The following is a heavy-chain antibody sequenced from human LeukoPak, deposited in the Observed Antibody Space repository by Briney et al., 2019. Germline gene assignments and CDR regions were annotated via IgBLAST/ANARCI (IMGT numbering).Heavy chain of an antibody. CDR3: AREVWFGEGHYYYYYMDV. CDR2: IWYDGSNK. Sequence: PGGSLRLSCAASGFTFSSYGMHWVRQAPGKGLEWVAVIWYDGSNKYYADSVKGRFTISRDNSKNTLYLQMNSLRAEDTAVYYCAREVWFGEGHYYYYYMDVWGKGTTVTVSS. J-gene: IGHJ6*03. D-gene: IGHD3-10*01. V-gene: IGHV3-33*01. CDR1: GFTFSSYG.